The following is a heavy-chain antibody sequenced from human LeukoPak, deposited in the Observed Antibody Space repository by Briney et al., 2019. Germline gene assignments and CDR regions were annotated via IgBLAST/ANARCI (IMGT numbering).Heavy chain of an antibody. J-gene: IGHJ4*02. CDR3: ARIAYSSSTDY. CDR2: IYYSGRT. Sequence: PSETLSLTCTVSGSSISSSNYYWGWIRQPPGKGLECIGSIYYSGRTYYKSSLKSRVTISVDTSNNQFSLKLNSVTAADTAVYYCARIAYSSSTDYWGQGTLVTVSS. CDR1: GSSISSSNYY. V-gene: IGHV4-39*07. D-gene: IGHD6-6*01.